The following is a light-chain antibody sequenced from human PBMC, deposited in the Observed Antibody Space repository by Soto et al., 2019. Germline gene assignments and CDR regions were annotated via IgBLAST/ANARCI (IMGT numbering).Light chain of an antibody. Sequence: SALTQPPSASGSPGQSVTISCTGTSSDIGAYNYVSWYQQHPGKAPKLMILEVTKRPSGVPDRFSGSKSGNTASLTVSGLQAEDEADYYCFSFAGSTVLFGGGTQLTVL. CDR3: FSFAGSTVL. J-gene: IGLJ2*01. CDR1: SSDIGAYNY. V-gene: IGLV2-8*01. CDR2: EVT.